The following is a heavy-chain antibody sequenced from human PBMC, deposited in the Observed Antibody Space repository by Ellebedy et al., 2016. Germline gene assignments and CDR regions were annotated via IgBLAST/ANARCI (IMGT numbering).Heavy chain of an antibody. CDR2: IYPGDSDT. Sequence: GESLKISXKGSGYTFTSYWIGWVRQMPGKGLEWMGIIYPGDSDTIYSPPFQGQVTISADKSISTAYLQWNSLKASDTAMYYCARQRYNHFADAFDIWGQGTMVTVSS. CDR1: GYTFTSYW. J-gene: IGHJ3*02. D-gene: IGHD5-24*01. CDR3: ARQRYNHFADAFDI. V-gene: IGHV5-51*01.